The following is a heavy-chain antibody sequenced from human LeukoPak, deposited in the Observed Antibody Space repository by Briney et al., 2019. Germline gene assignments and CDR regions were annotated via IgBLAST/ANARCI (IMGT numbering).Heavy chain of an antibody. CDR2: IYTSGTT. J-gene: IGHJ4*02. D-gene: IGHD6-19*01. Sequence: SQTLSLTCTVSGDSINSGDYYWFWIRQPAGKGLEWIGRIYTSGTTNYNPSLKSRVTISVDTSKNQFSLKLSSVTAADTAVYYCASSIAVAGTGYDYWGQGTLVTVSS. CDR1: GDSINSGDYY. CDR3: ASSIAVAGTGYDY. V-gene: IGHV4-61*02.